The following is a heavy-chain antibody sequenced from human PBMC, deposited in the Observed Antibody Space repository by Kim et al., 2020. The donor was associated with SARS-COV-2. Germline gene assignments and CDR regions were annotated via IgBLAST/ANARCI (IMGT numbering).Heavy chain of an antibody. CDR3: ARVDFWSGSFYYFDY. V-gene: IGHV3-11*04. D-gene: IGHD3-3*01. J-gene: IGHJ4*02. Sequence: DSVKRRLTISRDNAKNSLYLQMNSLRAEDTAVYYCARVDFWSGSFYYFDYWGQGALVTVSS.